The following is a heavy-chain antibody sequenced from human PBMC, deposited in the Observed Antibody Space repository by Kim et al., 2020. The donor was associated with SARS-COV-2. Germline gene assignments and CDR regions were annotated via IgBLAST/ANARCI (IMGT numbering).Heavy chain of an antibody. Sequence: ESGKGRFPTPRDNAQNSMYLQMNSLRAEDTAVYYCARDTTSGSYSYYGMDVWGQGTTVTVSS. CDR3: ARDTTSGSYSYYGMDV. J-gene: IGHJ6*02. D-gene: IGHD3-16*02. V-gene: IGHV3-11*05.